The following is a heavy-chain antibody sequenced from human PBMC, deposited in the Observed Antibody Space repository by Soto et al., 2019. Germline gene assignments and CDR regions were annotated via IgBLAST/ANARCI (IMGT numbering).Heavy chain of an antibody. V-gene: IGHV4-34*01. CDR3: AGGYDFWSGYLFDY. CDR1: GGSFSGYY. Sequence: SETMSLTCAVYGGSFSGYYWSWIRQPPGKGLEWIGEINHSGSTNYNPSLKSRVTISVDTSKNQFSLKLSSVTAADTAVYYCAGGYDFWSGYLFDYWGQGTLVTVSS. D-gene: IGHD3-3*01. CDR2: INHSGST. J-gene: IGHJ4*02.